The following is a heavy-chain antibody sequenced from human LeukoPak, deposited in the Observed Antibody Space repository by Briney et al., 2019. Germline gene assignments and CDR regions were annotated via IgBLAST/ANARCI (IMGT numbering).Heavy chain of an antibody. Sequence: AETLSLTCAVYGGSFSGYYWRWIRQPPGKGLEWIGEINHSGSTNYNPSLKSRVTISVDTSKNQFSLKLTSVTAADTAVYYCARDILATSIAAPYYWGQGTLVTVSS. D-gene: IGHD6-13*01. V-gene: IGHV4-34*01. J-gene: IGHJ4*02. CDR1: GGSFSGYY. CDR3: ARDILATSIAAPYY. CDR2: INHSGST.